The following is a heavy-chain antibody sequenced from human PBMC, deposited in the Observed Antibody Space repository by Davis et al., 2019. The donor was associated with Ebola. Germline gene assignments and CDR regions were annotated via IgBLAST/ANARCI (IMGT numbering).Heavy chain of an antibody. CDR1: GFTFNNYG. CDR3: AKSLCNSGPTHYYYYYGMDV. V-gene: IGHV3-33*06. CDR2: ISSDETYK. D-gene: IGHD6-19*01. Sequence: PGGSLRLSCAASGFTFNNYGMHWVRQAPGKGLEWVAVISSDETYKYYLDSVKGRFTVSRDNSKNMLYLQMNSLRAEDTAVYYCAKSLCNSGPTHYYYYYGMDVWGQGTTVTVSS. J-gene: IGHJ6*02.